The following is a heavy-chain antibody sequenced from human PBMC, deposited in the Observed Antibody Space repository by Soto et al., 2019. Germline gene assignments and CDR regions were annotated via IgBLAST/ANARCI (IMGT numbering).Heavy chain of an antibody. J-gene: IGHJ6*03. CDR2: ISGSGGST. D-gene: IGHD1-7*01. CDR1: GFTFSSYA. Sequence: GGSLRLSCAASGFTFSSYAMSWVRQAPGKGLEWVSAISGSGGSTYYADSVKGRFTISRDNSKNTLYLQMNSLRAEDTAVYYCAKGARARTPFGFPTNLYYYYYMDVWGKGTTVTVSS. CDR3: AKGARARTPFGFPTNLYYYYYMDV. V-gene: IGHV3-23*01.